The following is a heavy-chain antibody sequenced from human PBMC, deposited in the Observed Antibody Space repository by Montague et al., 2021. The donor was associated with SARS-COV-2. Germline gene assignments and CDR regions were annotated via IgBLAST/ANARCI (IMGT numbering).Heavy chain of an antibody. V-gene: IGHV4-39*07. D-gene: IGHD3-22*01. CDR2: IYYSGST. Sequence: SETLSLTCTVSGGSISSSSSYWGWIRQPPGMGLEWIGNIYYSGSTYYNPSLKSRITISVDTSKNQFSLRLTSVTAADTAVYYCARDIRIAMLIVIQGYGMDVWGQGTTVTVSS. CDR3: ARDIRIAMLIVIQGYGMDV. CDR1: GGSISSSSSY. J-gene: IGHJ6*02.